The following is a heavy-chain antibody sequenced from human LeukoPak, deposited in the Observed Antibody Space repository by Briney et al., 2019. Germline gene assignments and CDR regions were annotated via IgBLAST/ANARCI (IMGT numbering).Heavy chain of an antibody. CDR3: TTADCSSTSCYEGYFDY. CDR2: IKSKTDGGTT. J-gene: IGHJ4*02. D-gene: IGHD2-2*01. V-gene: IGHV3-15*01. Sequence: KPGGSLRLSCAASGFTFSNAWMSWVRQAPGKGLEWVGRIKSKTDGGTTDYAAPVKGRFTISRDDSKNTLYLQMNSQKTEDTAVYYCTTADCSSTSCYEGYFDYWGQGTLVTVSS. CDR1: GFTFSNAW.